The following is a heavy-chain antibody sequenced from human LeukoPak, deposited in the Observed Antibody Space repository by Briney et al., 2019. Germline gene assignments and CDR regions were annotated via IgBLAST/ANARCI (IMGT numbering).Heavy chain of an antibody. J-gene: IGHJ4*02. CDR1: GFTFSSYA. D-gene: IGHD2-2*01. CDR2: ISYDGSNK. Sequence: GGSLRLSCAASGFTFSSYAMHWVRQAPGKGLEWVAVISYDGSNKYYADSVKGRFTISRDNAENSLYLQMNSLRAEDTAVYYCARGVAYCSSTSCKQNDYWGQGTLVTVSS. CDR3: ARGVAYCSSTSCKQNDY. V-gene: IGHV3-30-3*01.